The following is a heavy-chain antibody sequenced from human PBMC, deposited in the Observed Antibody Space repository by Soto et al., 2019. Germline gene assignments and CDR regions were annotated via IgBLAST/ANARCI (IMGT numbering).Heavy chain of an antibody. CDR2: ISYDGSNK. Sequence: QVQLVESGGGVVQPGRSLRLSCAASGFTFSSYAMHWVRQAPGKGLEWVAVISYDGSNKNHADTVKGRFTISRDNSKNTLYLQMNSLRAEDTAVYYCVRGYDFWGGYYYPYGMDVWGQGTTVTVSS. CDR3: VRGYDFWGGYYYPYGMDV. V-gene: IGHV3-30-3*01. CDR1: GFTFSSYA. J-gene: IGHJ6*02. D-gene: IGHD3-3*01.